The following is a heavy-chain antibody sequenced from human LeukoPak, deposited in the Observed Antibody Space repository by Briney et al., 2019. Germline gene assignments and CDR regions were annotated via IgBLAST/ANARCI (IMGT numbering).Heavy chain of an antibody. CDR1: GGSVSSGSYY. V-gene: IGHV4-61*01. Sequence: PSETLSLTCTVSGGSVSSGSYYWSWIRQPPGKGLEWIGYIYYRGSTNYNPSLKSRVTISVDTSKNQFSLKLSSVTAADTAVYYCAREAIYPDYWGQGTLVTVSS. CDR3: AREAIYPDY. CDR2: IYYRGST. J-gene: IGHJ4*02. D-gene: IGHD2-2*02.